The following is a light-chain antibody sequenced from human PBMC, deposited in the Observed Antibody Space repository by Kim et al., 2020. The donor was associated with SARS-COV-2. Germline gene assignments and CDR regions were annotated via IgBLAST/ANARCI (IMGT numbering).Light chain of an antibody. J-gene: IGKJ2*01. CDR3: QHRANWPPLYT. V-gene: IGKV3-11*01. CDR2: HTS. CDR1: HSVATY. Sequence: EVLLTQSPVTLSLSPGEGGTLYCKTSHSVATYIAWFQQRPGQPPRLLFYHTSNRAAGIPARFSASGSGADYSLTISDAEPEDSAFYYCQHRANWPPLYTFGQGTKLEI.